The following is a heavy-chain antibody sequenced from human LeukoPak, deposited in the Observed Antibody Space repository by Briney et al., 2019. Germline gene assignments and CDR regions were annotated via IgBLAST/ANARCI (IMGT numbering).Heavy chain of an antibody. CDR3: ATERGRIAY. V-gene: IGHV4-34*01. CDR1: GGSFSGYY. CDR2: INHSGST. Sequence: SETLSLTCAVYGGSFSGYYWSWIRQPPGKGLEWIGEINHSGSTNYNPSLKSRVTISVDTSKNQFSLKLSSVTAADTAVYYCATERGRIAYWGQGTLVTVSS. D-gene: IGHD2-21*01. J-gene: IGHJ4*02.